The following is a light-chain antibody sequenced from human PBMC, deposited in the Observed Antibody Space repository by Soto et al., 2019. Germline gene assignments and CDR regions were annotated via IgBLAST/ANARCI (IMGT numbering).Light chain of an antibody. CDR2: EVS. CDR1: SSDVGGYNY. J-gene: IGLJ2*01. CDR3: SSYTSSSTLGV. V-gene: IGLV2-14*01. Sequence: QSVLTQPASVSGSPGQSITISCTGTSSDVGGYNYVSWYQQHPGKAPKLVIYEVSNRPSGVSNRFSGSKSGNTASLTISGLQAEDEADYYCSSYTSSSTLGVFGGGTKVTVL.